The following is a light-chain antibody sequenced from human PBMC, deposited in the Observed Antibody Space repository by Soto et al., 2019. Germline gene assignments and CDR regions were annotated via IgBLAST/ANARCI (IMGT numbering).Light chain of an antibody. CDR3: QQYNNRPYT. CDR2: GAS. J-gene: IGKJ2*01. V-gene: IGKV3-15*01. Sequence: EIQMTQSPSTLSVSPGDRATITCRASQSVSSNLDWYQQTPGKAPMLLIYGASTMPTGIPARFSGSGSGTDFTPTISRLQSEDFADYYCQQYNNRPYTFGQGTKLEIK. CDR1: QSVSSN.